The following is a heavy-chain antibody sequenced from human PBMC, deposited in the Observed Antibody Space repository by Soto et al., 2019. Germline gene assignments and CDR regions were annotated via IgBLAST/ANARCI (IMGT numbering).Heavy chain of an antibody. V-gene: IGHV3-11*01. CDR1: GITFSDCY. CDR3: ARVRFGQWGYAMDV. D-gene: IGHD3-10*01. CDR2: MSSSGNNI. Sequence: QVHLVESGGGWVKPGGSLSLSLAASGITFSDCYMTWIRQAPGKGREWVSYMSSSGNNINYAGSVRGRFTVSRDNAKNSLYLQMNSLRAEDTAIYYCARVRFGQWGYAMDVWGQGTTVTVSS. J-gene: IGHJ6*02.